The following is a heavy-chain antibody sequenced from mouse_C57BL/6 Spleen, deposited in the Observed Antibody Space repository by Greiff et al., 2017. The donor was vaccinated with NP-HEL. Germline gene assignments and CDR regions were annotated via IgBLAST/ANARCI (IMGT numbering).Heavy chain of an antibody. J-gene: IGHJ1*03. CDR3: ARNTGRGRYFDV. Sequence: VQVVESGPGLVQPSQSLSITCTVSGFSLTSYGVHWVRQSPGKGLEWLGVIWSGGSTDYNAAFISSLSISKDNSKSQVFFKMNSLQADDTAINYCARNTGRGRYFDVWGTGTTVTVSS. V-gene: IGHV2-2*01. CDR1: GFSLTSYG. CDR2: IWSGGST.